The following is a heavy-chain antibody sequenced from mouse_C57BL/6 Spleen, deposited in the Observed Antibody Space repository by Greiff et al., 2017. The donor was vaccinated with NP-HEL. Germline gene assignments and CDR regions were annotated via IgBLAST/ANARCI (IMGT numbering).Heavy chain of an antibody. D-gene: IGHD3-2*01. Sequence: EVHLVESGAELVRPGASVKLSCTASGFNIKDDYMHWVKQRPEQGLEWIGWIDPENGDTEYASKFQGKATITADTSSNTAYLQLSSLTSEDTAVYYCTTETAGAWFAYWGQGTLVTVSA. CDR3: TTETAGAWFAY. J-gene: IGHJ3*01. V-gene: IGHV14-4*01. CDR2: IDPENGDT. CDR1: GFNIKDDY.